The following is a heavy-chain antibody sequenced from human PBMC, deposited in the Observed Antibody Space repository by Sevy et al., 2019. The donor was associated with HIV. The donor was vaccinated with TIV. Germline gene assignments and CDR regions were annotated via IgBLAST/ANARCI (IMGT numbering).Heavy chain of an antibody. D-gene: IGHD5-12*01. Sequence: GGSLRLSCAASGFTFSSYSMNWVRQAPGKGLEWVSYISSSSSTIYYADSVKGRFTISRDNAKNSLYLQMNSLRDEDTAVYYCAREGIVATIGDHWFDPWGQRTLVTVSS. CDR1: GFTFSSYS. CDR2: ISSSSSTI. V-gene: IGHV3-48*02. CDR3: AREGIVATIGDHWFDP. J-gene: IGHJ5*02.